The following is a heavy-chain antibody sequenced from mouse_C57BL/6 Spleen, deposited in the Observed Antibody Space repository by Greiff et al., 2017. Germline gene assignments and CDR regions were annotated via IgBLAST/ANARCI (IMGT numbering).Heavy chain of an antibody. V-gene: IGHV1-81*01. CDR2: IYPRSGNT. J-gene: IGHJ3*01. CDR1: GFTFTSYG. CDR3: GLPSPWFAY. Sequence: VKLQESGAELARPWASVTLSCKASGFTFTSYGISWVKQRTGQGLVWIGEIYPRSGNTYYNEKFKGKATLTADTSSSTAYIELRSLTSEDSAVYFCGLPSPWFAYWGQGTLVTVSA.